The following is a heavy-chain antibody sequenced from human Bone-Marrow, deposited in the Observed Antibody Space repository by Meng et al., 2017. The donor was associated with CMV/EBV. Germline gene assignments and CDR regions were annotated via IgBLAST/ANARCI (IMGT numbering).Heavy chain of an antibody. J-gene: IGHJ4*02. CDR3: ARGDFWSGYPFDY. CDR2: IYYSGST. CDR1: GYSISSGYY. Sequence: SETLSLTCTVSGYSISSGYYWGWVRQPPGKGLEWIGYIYYSGSTNYNPSLKSRVTISVDTSKNQFSLKLSSVTAADTAVYYCARGDFWSGYPFDYWAQGTLATVSS. D-gene: IGHD3-3*01. V-gene: IGHV4-61*01.